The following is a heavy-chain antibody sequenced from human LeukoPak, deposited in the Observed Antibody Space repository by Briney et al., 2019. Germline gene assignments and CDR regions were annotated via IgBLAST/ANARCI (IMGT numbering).Heavy chain of an antibody. D-gene: IGHD2-2*01. V-gene: IGHV4-61*02. J-gene: IGHJ5*02. CDR2: VHIDGRT. CDR3: VRSYHLPENWFDP. CDR1: GDSINSDDYY. Sequence: SETLSLTCTVSGDSINSDDYYWTWIRQPAGKGLQWIGRVHIDGRTNYNPSLKSRVSISLDTSKNVFSLKMTSMIAADTAVYYCVRSYHLPENWFDPWGQGTMVTVSS.